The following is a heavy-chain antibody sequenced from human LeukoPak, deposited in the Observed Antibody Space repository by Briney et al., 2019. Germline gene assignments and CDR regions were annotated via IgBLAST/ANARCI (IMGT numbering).Heavy chain of an antibody. Sequence: PGGSLRLSCAASGFTFSSYWMSWVRQAPGKGLEWVANIKQDGSEKYYVDSVKGRFTISRDNAKNSLYLQMNSLRAEDTAVYYCARDYYGLGSYHNRGFDYWGQGTLVTVSS. CDR3: ARDYYGLGSYHNRGFDY. CDR1: GFTFSSYW. CDR2: IKQDGSEK. D-gene: IGHD3-10*01. V-gene: IGHV3-7*03. J-gene: IGHJ4*02.